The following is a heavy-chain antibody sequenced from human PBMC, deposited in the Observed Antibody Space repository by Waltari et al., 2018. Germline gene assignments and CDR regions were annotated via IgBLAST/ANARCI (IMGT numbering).Heavy chain of an antibody. J-gene: IGHJ6*02. Sequence: QVQLQESGPGLVKPSETLSLTCTVSGGSISSYYWSWIRQPPGKGLEWIGYIYYSGSTNYNPALKSQVTISLDTSKNQFSLKLSSVTAADTAVYYCARVSSSSSWYGDYYYYYGMDVWGQGTTVTVSS. CDR1: GGSISSYY. V-gene: IGHV4-59*01. D-gene: IGHD6-13*01. CDR2: IYYSGST. CDR3: ARVSSSSSWYGDYYYYYGMDV.